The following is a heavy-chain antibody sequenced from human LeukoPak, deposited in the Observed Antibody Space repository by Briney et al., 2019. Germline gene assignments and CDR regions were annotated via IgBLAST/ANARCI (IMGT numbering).Heavy chain of an antibody. Sequence: SETLSLTCAVYGGSFSGYYWSWIRQPPGKGLEWIGEINHSGSTNYNPSLKSRVTISVDTSKNRFSLKLSSVTAADTAVYYCAREFDYDSSGYYYFDYWGQGTLVTVSS. CDR1: GGSFSGYY. CDR2: INHSGST. J-gene: IGHJ4*02. V-gene: IGHV4-34*01. CDR3: AREFDYDSSGYYYFDY. D-gene: IGHD3-22*01.